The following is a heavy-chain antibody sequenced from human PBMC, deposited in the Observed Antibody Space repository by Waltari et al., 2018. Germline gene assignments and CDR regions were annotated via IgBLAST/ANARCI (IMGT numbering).Heavy chain of an antibody. CDR3: TRGQWIQLWILDY. CDR1: GFTFGDYA. Sequence: VQLVESGGGLVQPGRSLRLSCTASGFTFGDYAMRWVRKAPGKGLEWVGFSRSKAYGGTTEYAASVKGRFTISRDDSKSIAYLQMNSLKTEDTAVYYCTRGQWIQLWILDYWGQGTLVTVSS. CDR2: SRSKAYGGTT. J-gene: IGHJ4*02. D-gene: IGHD5-18*01. V-gene: IGHV3-49*04.